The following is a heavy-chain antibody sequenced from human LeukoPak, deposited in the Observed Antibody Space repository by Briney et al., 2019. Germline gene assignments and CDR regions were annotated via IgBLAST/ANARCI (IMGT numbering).Heavy chain of an antibody. Sequence: GGSLGLSCAASGFTFSSYWMSWVRQAPGKGLGWVANIRQDGSEKYYVDSVKGRFTISRDNAKNSLYLQMNSLRAEDTAVYYCARAVYGQQLVNRGQGTLVTVSS. V-gene: IGHV3-7*04. J-gene: IGHJ4*02. CDR3: ARAVYGQQLVN. CDR1: GFTFSSYW. CDR2: IRQDGSEK. D-gene: IGHD6-13*01.